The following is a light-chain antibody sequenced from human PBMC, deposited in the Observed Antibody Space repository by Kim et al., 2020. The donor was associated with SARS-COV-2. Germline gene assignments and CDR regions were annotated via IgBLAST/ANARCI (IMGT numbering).Light chain of an antibody. V-gene: IGKV3-15*01. CDR3: PQYNTLPPT. CDR2: GAS. J-gene: IGKJ1*01. CDR1: QSVSSN. Sequence: IVMTQSPATLSVSPGERATLSCRASQSVSSNLAWYQQKPGQAPRLLIYGASTRATGIPARFSGSGSGTEFTLTISSLQSEDFAVYYCPQYNTLPPTSAQGSKLDLK.